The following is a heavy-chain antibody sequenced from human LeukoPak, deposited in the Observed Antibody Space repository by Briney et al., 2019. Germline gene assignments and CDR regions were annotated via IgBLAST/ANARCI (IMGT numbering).Heavy chain of an antibody. V-gene: IGHV1-18*01. CDR2: VSAYNSNT. Sequence: ASVKVSCKASGYSVTIYSISWVRQAPGQGLAWVGWVSAYNSNTNYAHKLQGRGTVTPDTSTSTAYMELRSLRTHDPAVYYCARGRVVTGHAFHLWPQGTMLTVSS. J-gene: IGHJ3*01. D-gene: IGHD2-21*02. CDR3: ARGRVVTGHAFHL. CDR1: GYSVTIYS.